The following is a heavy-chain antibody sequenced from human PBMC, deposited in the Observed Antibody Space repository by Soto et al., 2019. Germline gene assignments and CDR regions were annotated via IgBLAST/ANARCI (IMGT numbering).Heavy chain of an antibody. CDR1: RFTFTSSA. Sequence: SAKVSCKAPRFTFTSSAVQWVRQARGQRLEWIGWIVVGSGNTNYAQKFQERVTITRDMSTSTAYMELSSLRSEDTAVYYCAADRGSPLAFDVWGQGTMVTVSS. D-gene: IGHD1-26*01. J-gene: IGHJ3*01. CDR3: AADRGSPLAFDV. CDR2: IVVGSGNT. V-gene: IGHV1-58*01.